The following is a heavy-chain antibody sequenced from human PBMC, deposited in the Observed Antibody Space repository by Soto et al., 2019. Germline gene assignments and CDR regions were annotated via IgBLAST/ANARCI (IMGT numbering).Heavy chain of an antibody. V-gene: IGHV3-53*01. D-gene: IGHD5-12*01. J-gene: IGHJ4*02. CDR3: ARVDGYNYYADY. Sequence: PXGSLRLSCAASGFTVSSNYMSWVRQAPGKGLEWVSVIYSGGSTYYADSVKGRFTISRDNSKNTLYLQMNSLRAEDTAVYYCARVDGYNYYADYWGQGTLVTVSS. CDR2: IYSGGST. CDR1: GFTVSSNY.